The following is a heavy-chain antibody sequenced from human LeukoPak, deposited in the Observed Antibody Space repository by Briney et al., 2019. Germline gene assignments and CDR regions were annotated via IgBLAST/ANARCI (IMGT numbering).Heavy chain of an antibody. Sequence: GASVKVSCKVSGYTLTELSMHWVRQAPGKGLEWMGGFDPEDGETIYAQKFQGRVTMTRDTSTSTVYMELSSLRSEDTAVYYCASGPGRYYYDSSGYRLDYWGQGTLVTVSS. CDR2: FDPEDGET. D-gene: IGHD3-22*01. CDR3: ASGPGRYYYDSSGYRLDY. CDR1: GYTLTELS. J-gene: IGHJ4*02. V-gene: IGHV1-24*01.